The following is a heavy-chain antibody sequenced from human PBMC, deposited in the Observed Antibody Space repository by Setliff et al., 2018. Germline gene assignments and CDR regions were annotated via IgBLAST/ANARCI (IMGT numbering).Heavy chain of an antibody. CDR2: TDANGGVT. Sequence: ASVKVSCKPSGFRFTAHKFHWVRQASGQGLEWMGWTDANGGVTRYAQKFQGRVTMTRNTSISTAYMELSSLRSEDTAVYYCARSWGYYNFWSGYPHMRAYYYYYMDVWGKGTTVTVSS. CDR1: GFRFTAHK. V-gene: IGHV1-8*02. CDR3: ARSWGYYNFWSGYPHMRAYYYYYMDV. D-gene: IGHD3-3*01. J-gene: IGHJ6*03.